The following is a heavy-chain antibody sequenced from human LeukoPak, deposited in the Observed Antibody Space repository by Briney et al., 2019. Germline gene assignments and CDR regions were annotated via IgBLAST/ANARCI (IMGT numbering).Heavy chain of an antibody. CDR3: AKGGQSGWYGYFDY. D-gene: IGHD6-19*01. J-gene: IGHJ4*02. CDR2: ISGSGGST. CDR1: GFTFSSYA. Sequence: GGSLRLSCAASGFTFSSYAMSWVRQAPGKGLEWVSAISGSGGSTYYADSVKGRFTISRGNSKNTLYLQMNSLRAEDTAVYYCAKGGQSGWYGYFDYWGQGTLVTVSS. V-gene: IGHV3-23*01.